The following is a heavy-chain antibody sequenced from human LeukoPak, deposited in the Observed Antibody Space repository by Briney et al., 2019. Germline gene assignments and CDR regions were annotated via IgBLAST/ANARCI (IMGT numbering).Heavy chain of an antibody. CDR3: ARGTCSSTSCYPWGNWFDP. J-gene: IGHJ5*02. D-gene: IGHD2-2*01. V-gene: IGHV4-34*01. CDR2: INHSGGT. CDR1: GGSFSGYS. Sequence: SETLSLTCAVYGGSFSGYSWNWIRQPPVKGLEWIGEINHSGGTNYNPSLKSRVTISVDTSKKQFSLKLSSVTAADTALYYCARGTCSSTSCYPWGNWFDPWGQGTLVTVSS.